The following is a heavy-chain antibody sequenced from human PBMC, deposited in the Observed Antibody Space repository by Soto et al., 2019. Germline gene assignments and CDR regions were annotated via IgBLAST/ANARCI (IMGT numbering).Heavy chain of an antibody. J-gene: IGHJ6*02. CDR1: GYTFTGYY. D-gene: IGHD4-17*01. V-gene: IGHV1-2*04. CDR3: ARADGVSLTYYYYGMDV. CDR2: INPNSGGT. Sequence: QVQLVQSGAEVKKPGASVKVSCKASGYTFTGYYMHWVRQAPGQGLEWMGWINPNSGGTNYAQKLQGWVTMTRDTSISTAYMELSRLRSDDTAVDYGARADGVSLTYYYYGMDVWGQGTTVTVSS.